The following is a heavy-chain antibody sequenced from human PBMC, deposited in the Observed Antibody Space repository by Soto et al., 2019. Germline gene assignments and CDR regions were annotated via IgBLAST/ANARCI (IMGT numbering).Heavy chain of an antibody. V-gene: IGHV1-8*02. CDR1: GYTFQTYD. CDR2: VTPNSGGT. CDR3: ATHQYQQLLN. Sequence: ASVKVSCKASGYTFQTYDIVWVRQATGQGLEWMGWVTPNSGGTMYAQNFQGRVTMTRDTSINTAYMELNSLRSDDAALYYCATHQYQQLLNWGQGTLVTV. J-gene: IGHJ4*02. D-gene: IGHD1-1*01.